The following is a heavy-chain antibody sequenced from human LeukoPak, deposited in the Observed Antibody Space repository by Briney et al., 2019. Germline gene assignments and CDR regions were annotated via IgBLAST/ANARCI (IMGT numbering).Heavy chain of an antibody. D-gene: IGHD4-17*01. Sequence: GRSLRLSCAASGFTFDDYAMHWVRQAPGKGLEWVSGISWNSGSIGYADSVKGRFTISRDNAKNSLYLQMNSLRAEDTAVYYCAKAYGDYLDYWGQGTLVTVSS. CDR2: ISWNSGSI. J-gene: IGHJ4*02. CDR3: AKAYGDYLDY. CDR1: GFTFDDYA. V-gene: IGHV3-9*01.